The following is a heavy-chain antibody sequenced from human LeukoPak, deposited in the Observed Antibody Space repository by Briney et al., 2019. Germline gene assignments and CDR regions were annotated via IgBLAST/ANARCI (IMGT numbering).Heavy chain of an antibody. V-gene: IGHV4-4*07. Sequence: PSETLSLTCSVSGGSISNKDYYWSWIRQSAGKGLEWIGRVYNSGSTNYNPSLKSRVIISVDKAKNQFSLKLSSVTAADTAVYYCARDGRAAAGKGENWFDPWGQGTLVTVSS. J-gene: IGHJ5*02. D-gene: IGHD6-13*01. CDR2: VYNSGST. CDR3: ARDGRAAAGKGENWFDP. CDR1: GGSISNKDYY.